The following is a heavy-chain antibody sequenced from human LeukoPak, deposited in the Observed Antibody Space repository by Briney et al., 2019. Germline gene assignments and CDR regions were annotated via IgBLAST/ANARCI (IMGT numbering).Heavy chain of an antibody. D-gene: IGHD3-3*01. CDR2: IYYSGST. CDR1: GGSTSSYY. Sequence: SETLSLTCTVSGGSTSSYYWSWIRQPPGKGLEWIGYIYYSGSTNYNPSLKSRVTISVDTSKNQFSLKLSSVTAADTAVYYCAREGYDFWSGYPDYWGQGTLVTVSS. V-gene: IGHV4-59*01. CDR3: AREGYDFWSGYPDY. J-gene: IGHJ4*02.